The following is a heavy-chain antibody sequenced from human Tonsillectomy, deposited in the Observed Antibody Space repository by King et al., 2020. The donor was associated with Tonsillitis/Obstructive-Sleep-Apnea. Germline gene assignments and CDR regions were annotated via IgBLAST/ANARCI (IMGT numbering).Heavy chain of an antibody. V-gene: IGHV1-46*01. J-gene: IGHJ4*02. Sequence: QLVQSGAEVKKPGASVKVSCKASGYTFTSYYMHWVRQAPGQGLEWMGIINPSGGSTTYAQKFQGRVTMTRDTSTSTVYLGLSSLRSEDTAVYYCARTYYYDSSGYDVDYWGQGTLVTVSS. CDR1: GYTFTSYY. CDR2: INPSGGST. CDR3: ARTYYYDSSGYDVDY. D-gene: IGHD3-22*01.